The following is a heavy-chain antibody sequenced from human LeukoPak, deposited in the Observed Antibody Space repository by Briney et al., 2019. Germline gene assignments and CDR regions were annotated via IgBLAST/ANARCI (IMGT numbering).Heavy chain of an antibody. CDR1: GGTFSSYA. D-gene: IGHD4-17*01. Sequence: SVKVSCKASGGTFSSYAISRVRQAPGQELEWMGRIIPILGIANYAQKFQGRVTITADKSTSTAYMELSSLRSEDTAVYYCARSVTTFTPFDYWGQGTLVTVSS. CDR3: ARSVTTFTPFDY. V-gene: IGHV1-69*04. J-gene: IGHJ4*02. CDR2: IIPILGIA.